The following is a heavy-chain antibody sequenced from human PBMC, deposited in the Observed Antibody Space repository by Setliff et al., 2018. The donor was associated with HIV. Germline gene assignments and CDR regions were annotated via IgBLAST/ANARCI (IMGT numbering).Heavy chain of an antibody. J-gene: IGHJ3*01. CDR1: GGSISSGSYY. Sequence: SETLSLTCSVSGGSISSGSYYWTWLRQPAGKGPEWIGHIYTNGYTNYNPSLKSRVTISVDTSKNQFSLKLTSVTAADTAVYYCARAPPGIQNDAFDVWGQGTMVTV. CDR3: ARAPPGIQNDAFDV. CDR2: IYTNGYT. V-gene: IGHV4-61*09.